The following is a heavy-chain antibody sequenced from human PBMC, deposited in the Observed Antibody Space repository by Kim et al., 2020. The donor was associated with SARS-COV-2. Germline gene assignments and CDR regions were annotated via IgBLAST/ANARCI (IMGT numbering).Heavy chain of an antibody. V-gene: IGHV4-4*07. J-gene: IGHJ4*02. CDR1: GGSISSYY. CDR3: ARDLPQHRQIVGALFDY. CDR2: IYTSGST. D-gene: IGHD1-26*01. Sequence: SETLSLTCTVSGGSISSYYWSWIRQPAGKGLEWIGRIYTSGSTNYNPSLKSRVTMSVDTSKNQFSLKLSSVNAADTAVYYCARDLPQHRQIVGALFDYWGQGTLVTVSS.